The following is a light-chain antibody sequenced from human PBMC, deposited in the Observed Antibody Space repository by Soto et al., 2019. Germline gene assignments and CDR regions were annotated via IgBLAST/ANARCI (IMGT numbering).Light chain of an antibody. Sequence: QSVLTQPASVSGSPGQSITISCTGTSSDVGGYNYVSWYQQHPGKAPKLMIYDVSNRPSGVSNRFSGSKSGNTASLTISGLQAEDEADYHCSSYTSSSTLYVVFGGGTKVTVL. J-gene: IGLJ2*01. CDR3: SSYTSSSTLYVV. CDR2: DVS. V-gene: IGLV2-14*01. CDR1: SSDVGGYNY.